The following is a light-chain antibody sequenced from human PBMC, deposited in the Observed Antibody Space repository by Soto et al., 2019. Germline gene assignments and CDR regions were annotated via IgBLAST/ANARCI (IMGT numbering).Light chain of an antibody. CDR3: QQLNVNLL. CDR1: QDIASY. J-gene: IGKJ2*01. V-gene: IGKV1-9*01. CDR2: AAS. Sequence: IQLTQSPSSLSASIGASVTITCRASQDIASYLAWYQQKPGNAPKLLIYAASPLHSGVPSRFSGRGSGTEVTLIISILQNEDFVTYYCQQLNVNLLFGQGTKLEIK.